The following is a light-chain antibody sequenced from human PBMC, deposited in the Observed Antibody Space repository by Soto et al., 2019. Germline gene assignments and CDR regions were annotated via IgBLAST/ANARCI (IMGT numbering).Light chain of an antibody. CDR3: QQSYSTPWT. CDR1: QTITKS. CDR2: GAS. V-gene: IGKV1-39*01. Sequence: DIQRTQFPSSPAAFIGDRVPITCPASQTITKSLHWYQQIAETAPNLLSFGASSLQSGVPSRFSASGSGTEFTLTINSLQPEDFGTYHCQQSYSTPWTFDQGIKVDIK. J-gene: IGKJ1*01.